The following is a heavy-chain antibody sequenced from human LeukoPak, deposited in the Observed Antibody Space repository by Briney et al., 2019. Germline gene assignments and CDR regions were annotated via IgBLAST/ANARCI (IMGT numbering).Heavy chain of an antibody. CDR2: ISSSSSYI. Sequence: GGSLRLSCAASGFTFSSYSMNWVRQAPGKGLECVSSISSSSSYIYYADSVKGRFTISRDNAKNSLYLQMNSLRAEDTAVYYCARDAPYYYDSSGYSDYWGQGTLVTVSS. V-gene: IGHV3-21*01. CDR3: ARDAPYYYDSSGYSDY. J-gene: IGHJ4*02. CDR1: GFTFSSYS. D-gene: IGHD3-22*01.